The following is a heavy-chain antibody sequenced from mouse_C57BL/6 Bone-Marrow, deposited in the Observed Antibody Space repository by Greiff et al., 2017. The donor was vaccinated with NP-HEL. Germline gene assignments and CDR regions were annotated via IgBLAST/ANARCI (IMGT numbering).Heavy chain of an antibody. V-gene: IGHV5-16*01. J-gene: IGHJ1*03. CDR2: INYDGSST. Sequence: VESEGGLVQPGSSMKLSCTASGFTFSDYYMAWVRQVPEKGLEWVANINYDGSSTYYLDSLKSRFIISRDNAKNILYLQMSSLKSEDTATYYCARDHLYYYGSSPWYFDVWGTGTTVTVSS. CDR1: GFTFSDYY. D-gene: IGHD1-1*01. CDR3: ARDHLYYYGSSPWYFDV.